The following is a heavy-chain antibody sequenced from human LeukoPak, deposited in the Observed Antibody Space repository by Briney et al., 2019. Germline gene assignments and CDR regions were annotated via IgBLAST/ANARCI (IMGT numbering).Heavy chain of an antibody. CDR3: AKGGSAGGPNWFDP. J-gene: IGHJ5*02. D-gene: IGHD2-15*01. V-gene: IGHV3-23*01. CDR1: GFTFSSYG. CDR2: ISGNGGNT. Sequence: PGGSLRLSCAASGFTFSSYGMSWVRQAPGKGLEWVSAISGNGGNTYYADSVKGRFTISRDTSNNMLFLQMNSLRAGDTAVHYCAKGGSAGGPNWFDPWGQGTLVTVSS.